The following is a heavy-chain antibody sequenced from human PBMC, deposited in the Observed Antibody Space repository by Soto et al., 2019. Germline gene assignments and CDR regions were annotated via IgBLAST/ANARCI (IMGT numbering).Heavy chain of an antibody. CDR2: IYWDDDK. V-gene: IGHV2-5*02. CDR3: AHSDYYGTLDV. CDR1: GFSLSTSGVG. Sequence: QITLKESGPTLVKPTQTLTLTCTFSGFSLSTSGVGVGWIRQPPGKALEWLALIYWDDDKRYSPSLKSRLTCTKXTSKNQVVLTMTSMDPVNTATYYCAHSDYYGTLDVWGLGTTVTVSS. J-gene: IGHJ6*02. D-gene: IGHD3-10*01.